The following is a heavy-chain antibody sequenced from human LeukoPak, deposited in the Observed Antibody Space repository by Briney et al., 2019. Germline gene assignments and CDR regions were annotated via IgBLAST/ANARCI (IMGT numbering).Heavy chain of an antibody. CDR1: GFTFSDYY. Sequence: GGSLRLSCAAPGFTFSDYYMSWIRQAPGKGLEWVSYISSSGSTIYYADSVKGRFTISRDNAKNSLYLQMNSLRAEDTAVYYCARDNGGYVFTHWFAPWGQGTLVTVSS. CDR3: ARDNGGYVFTHWFAP. J-gene: IGHJ5*02. CDR2: ISSSGSTI. V-gene: IGHV3-11*01. D-gene: IGHD5-12*01.